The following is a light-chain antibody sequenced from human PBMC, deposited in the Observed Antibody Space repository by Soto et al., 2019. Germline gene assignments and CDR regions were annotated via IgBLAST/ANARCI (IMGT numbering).Light chain of an antibody. CDR1: QSVSSY. CDR2: DAS. CDR3: QQLNSYPLT. Sequence: EIVMTQSPATLSVSPGERATLSCRASQSVSSYLAWYQQKPGQAPRLLIYDASNRATGIPARFSGSGSGTDFTLTISSLQPEDFATYYCQQLNSYPLTFGGGTKVDI. J-gene: IGKJ4*01. V-gene: IGKV3D-15*01.